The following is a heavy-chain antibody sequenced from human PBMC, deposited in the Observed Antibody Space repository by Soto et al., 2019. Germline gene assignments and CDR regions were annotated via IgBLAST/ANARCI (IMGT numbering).Heavy chain of an antibody. CDR2: INHSGST. V-gene: IGHV4-34*01. Sequence: SETLSLTCAVYGGSCSGYYWSWIRQPPGKGLEWIGEINHSGSTNYNPSLKSRVTISVDTSKNQFSLKLSSVTAADTAVYYCASLNYDFWMSYFDYWGQGTLVTVSS. CDR1: GGSCSGYY. D-gene: IGHD3-3*01. J-gene: IGHJ4*02. CDR3: ASLNYDFWMSYFDY.